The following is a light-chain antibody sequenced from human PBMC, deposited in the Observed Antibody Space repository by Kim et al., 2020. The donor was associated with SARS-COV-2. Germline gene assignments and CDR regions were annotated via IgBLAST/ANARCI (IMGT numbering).Light chain of an antibody. CDR2: GAY. Sequence: SPGERATLSCRASQSVSSNLAWYQQKPGQAPRLLIYGAYTRATGTPARFSGSGSGTEFTLTISSLQSEDFAVYYCQQYNNWPPITFGGGTKVDIK. CDR1: QSVSSN. J-gene: IGKJ4*01. CDR3: QQYNNWPPIT. V-gene: IGKV3-15*01.